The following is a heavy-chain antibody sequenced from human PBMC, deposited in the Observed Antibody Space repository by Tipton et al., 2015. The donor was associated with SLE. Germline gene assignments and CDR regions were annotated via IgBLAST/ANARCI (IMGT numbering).Heavy chain of an antibody. CDR1: GGSISSSSYY. J-gene: IGHJ3*01. D-gene: IGHD3-22*01. CDR3: ATVDYFDSGDAFDF. Sequence: TLSLTCTVSGGSISSSSYYWSWVRQPPGKGLEWIWEIYHSGSTNYNPSLKSRVTISVDKSKNQFSLKLNSVTAADTAVYYCATVDYFDSGDAFDFWGHGSMVTVSS. V-gene: IGHV4-39*07. CDR2: IYHSGST.